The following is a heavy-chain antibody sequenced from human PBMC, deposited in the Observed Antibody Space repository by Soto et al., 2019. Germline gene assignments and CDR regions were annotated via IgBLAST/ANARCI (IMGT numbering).Heavy chain of an antibody. CDR2: IWYDGSNK. CDR1: GFTFSSYG. CDR3: ARFIAAAGDYYYYGMDV. J-gene: IGHJ6*02. V-gene: IGHV3-33*01. D-gene: IGHD6-13*01. Sequence: HPGGSLRLSCAASGFTFSSYGMHWVRQGPGKGLEWVAVIWYDGSNKYYADSVKGRFTISRDNSKNTLYLQMNSLRAEATAVYYFARFIAAAGDYYYYGMDVWRHGTTVTV.